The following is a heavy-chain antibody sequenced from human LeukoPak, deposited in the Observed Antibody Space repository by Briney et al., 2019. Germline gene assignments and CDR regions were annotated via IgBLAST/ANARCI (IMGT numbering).Heavy chain of an antibody. V-gene: IGHV1-2*04. CDR3: ARDHEYGDYYYGMDV. Sequence: ASVKVSCKASGYTFTGYYMHWVRQAPGQGLEWMGWINPNSGGTNYAQKFQGWVTMTRDTSISTAYMELSRLRSDDTAVYYCARDHEYGDYYYGMDVWGQGTTVTVSS. CDR1: GYTFTGYY. D-gene: IGHD4-17*01. J-gene: IGHJ6*02. CDR2: INPNSGGT.